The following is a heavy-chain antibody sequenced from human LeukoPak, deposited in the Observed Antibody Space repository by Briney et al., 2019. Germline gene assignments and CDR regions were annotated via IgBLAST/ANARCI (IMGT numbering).Heavy chain of an antibody. CDR2: IYYSGST. J-gene: IGHJ4*02. CDR3: ARSIAVVTLYYFDY. V-gene: IGHV4-59*01. CDR1: GGSISSYY. Sequence: SETLSLTCTVSGGSISSYYWSWIRQPPGKGLEWIGYIYYSGSTNYNPSLKSRVTISVDTSKNQFSLKLSSVTGADTAVYYCARSIAVVTLYYFDYWGQGTLVTVSS. D-gene: IGHD3-22*01.